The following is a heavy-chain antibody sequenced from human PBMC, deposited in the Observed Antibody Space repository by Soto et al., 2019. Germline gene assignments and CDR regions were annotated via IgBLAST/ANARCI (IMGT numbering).Heavy chain of an antibody. CDR3: AKGRQPDGLWPFDH. V-gene: IGHV3-23*01. Sequence: EVQLLESGGGLIQPGGSLRLSCAASGFTFSTYAMSWVRQAPGKGLEWVSGLFGNGGGISYADSVMGRFTISRDNSNNMLYLEMHRLRVEDTGVYYCAKGRQPDGLWPFDHWGQGTLVTVSS. J-gene: IGHJ4*02. D-gene: IGHD2-8*01. CDR2: LFGNGGGI. CDR1: GFTFSTYA.